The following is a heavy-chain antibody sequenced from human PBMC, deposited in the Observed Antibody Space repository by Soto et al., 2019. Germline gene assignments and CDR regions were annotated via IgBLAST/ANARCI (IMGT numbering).Heavy chain of an antibody. V-gene: IGHV1-69*01. J-gene: IGHJ6*02. CDR2: IIPLFGTT. CDR1: GGTFSNYV. CDR3: EIDVGSGEWSVV. D-gene: IGHD3-10*01. Sequence: QVQLVQSGTEVKKPGSSAKVSCKASGGTFSNYVISWVRQAPGQGLEWMGGIIPLFGTTDYAKKFQGRIAITADESTTTVYMTLSSLRFEDTAVYFCEIDVGSGEWSVVWGQGTTVIVSS.